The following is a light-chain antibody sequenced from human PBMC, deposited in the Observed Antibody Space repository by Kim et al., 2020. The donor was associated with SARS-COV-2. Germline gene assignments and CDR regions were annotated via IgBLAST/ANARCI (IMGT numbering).Light chain of an antibody. V-gene: IGKV1-5*01. J-gene: IGKJ2*01. CDR1: QSVRSS. Sequence: SASVGDRVTITCRASQSVRSSLAWHQQKPRKAPTLVMYAASSLESGVPSRFSGSGSGTEFTRTINSLQPDDFATYYCQQYDNYPGTFGQGTKLEI. CDR2: AAS. CDR3: QQYDNYPGT.